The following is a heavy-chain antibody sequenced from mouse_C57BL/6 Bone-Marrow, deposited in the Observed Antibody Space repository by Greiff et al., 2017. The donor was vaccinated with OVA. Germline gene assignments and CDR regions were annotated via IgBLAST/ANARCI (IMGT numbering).Heavy chain of an antibody. CDR2: ISYDGSN. Sequence: EVKLQESGPGLVKPSQSLSLTCSVTGYSITSGYYWNWIRQFPGNKLEWMGYISYDGSNNYNPSFKNRVAVTRDTSNSQFVLKLNSVTTEDTAAYCCARGWAYWGQGTLVTVSA. D-gene: IGHD1-1*02. CDR1: GYSITSGYY. V-gene: IGHV3-6*01. J-gene: IGHJ3*01. CDR3: ARGWAY.